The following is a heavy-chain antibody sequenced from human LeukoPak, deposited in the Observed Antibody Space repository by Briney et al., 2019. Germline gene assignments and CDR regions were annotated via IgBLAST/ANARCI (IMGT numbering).Heavy chain of an antibody. J-gene: IGHJ3*02. CDR2: VSPGGVSP. D-gene: IGHD3-3*01. CDR1: GLSFNKDV. V-gene: IGHV3-23*01. CDR3: AKTLGRFLEWLSDRTSDAFDI. Sequence: GGSLRLSCVVSGLSFNKDVMSWFRQAPGKGLEWVSGVSPGGVSPNHADSVKGRFTISRDNSKNTLYLQMNSLRAEDTAVYYCAKTLGRFLEWLSDRTSDAFDIWGQGTMVTVSS.